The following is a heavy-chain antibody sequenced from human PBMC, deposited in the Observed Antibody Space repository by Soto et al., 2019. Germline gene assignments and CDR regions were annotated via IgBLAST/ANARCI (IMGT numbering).Heavy chain of an antibody. J-gene: IGHJ3*02. V-gene: IGHV3-20*04. D-gene: IGHD3-10*02. CDR2: VNWNGGST. CDR1: GGSISSYY. CDR3: ARARYVRGIYFAFTI. Sequence: ETLSLTCTVSGGSISSYYWSWIRQPPGKGLEWVSGVNWNGGSTGYADSVKGRFTTSRDNAKNSLYLQMNSLRAEDTALYYCARARYVRGIYFAFTIWVKGKRVPVSS.